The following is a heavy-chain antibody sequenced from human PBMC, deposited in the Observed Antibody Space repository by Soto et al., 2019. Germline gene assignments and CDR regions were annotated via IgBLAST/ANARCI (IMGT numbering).Heavy chain of an antibody. CDR3: ARGKVPAALDV. CDR1: GGSISSGVYY. Sequence: ASETLSLTCTVSGGSISSGVYYWHWIRQPPGKGLEWIGYIYYSGSTYYNPSLRSRLTISVDTSKNQFSLKLSSVTAADTAVYYCARGKVPAALDVWGQGTTVTVS. V-gene: IGHV4-30-4*01. J-gene: IGHJ6*02. D-gene: IGHD2-2*01. CDR2: IYYSGST.